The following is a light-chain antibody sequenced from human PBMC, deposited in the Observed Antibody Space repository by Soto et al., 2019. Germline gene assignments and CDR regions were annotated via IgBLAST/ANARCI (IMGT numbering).Light chain of an antibody. CDR3: QQYGNSPLT. J-gene: IGKJ4*01. CDR2: GVS. CDR1: QSVRSDY. Sequence: EIVLTQSPGTLSLSPVERATLSCRASQSVRSDYFAWYQQKPGQAPRVIIFGVSTRATGIPDRFSGSGSGTDFTLTISRLEPEDFALYYCQQYGNSPLTFGGGTKVDIK. V-gene: IGKV3-20*01.